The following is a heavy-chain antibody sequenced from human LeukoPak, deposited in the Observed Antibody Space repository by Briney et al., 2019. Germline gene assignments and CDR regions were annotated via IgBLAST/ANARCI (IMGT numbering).Heavy chain of an antibody. CDR3: ARDTGYYDSSGSEFDY. Sequence: EASVKVSCKASGYTFTGYHMHWVRQAPGQGLEWMGWINPNSGGTNYAQKFQGRVTMTRDTSISTAYMELSRLRSDDTAVYYCARDTGYYDSSGSEFDYWGQGTLVTVSS. V-gene: IGHV1-2*02. D-gene: IGHD3-22*01. CDR1: GYTFTGYH. J-gene: IGHJ4*02. CDR2: INPNSGGT.